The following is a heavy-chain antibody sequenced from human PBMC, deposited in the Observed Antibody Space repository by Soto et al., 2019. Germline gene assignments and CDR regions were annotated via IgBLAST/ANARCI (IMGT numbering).Heavy chain of an antibody. J-gene: IGHJ5*02. CDR2: IYYSGST. CDR1: GVSISSGGYY. V-gene: IGHV4-31*03. CDR3: ARCVFP. Sequence: QVQLQESGPGLVKPSQTLSLTCTVSGVSISSGGYYWSWIRQHPGKGLEWIGYIYYSGSTYYYPSPRSRVTISLYPPKNKLSLKLSSVTSSDTAVHYCARCVFPWGQGTLVTVSS.